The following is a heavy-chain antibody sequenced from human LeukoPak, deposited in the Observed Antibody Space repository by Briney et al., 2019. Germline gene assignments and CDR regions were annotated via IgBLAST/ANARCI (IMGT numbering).Heavy chain of an antibody. CDR2: IYYSGAS. D-gene: IGHD2-21*01. V-gene: IGHV4-39*07. J-gene: IGHJ6*02. Sequence: SETLSLTCIVSGGSISSSSEYWGWIRQPPGKGLEWIASIYYSGASYYNPSLKSRVAISVDTSKNQFSLKVTSVTAADTGVYYCARDVIVAYYYGMDVWGQGTTVTVSS. CDR3: ARDVIVAYYYGMDV. CDR1: GGSISSSSEY.